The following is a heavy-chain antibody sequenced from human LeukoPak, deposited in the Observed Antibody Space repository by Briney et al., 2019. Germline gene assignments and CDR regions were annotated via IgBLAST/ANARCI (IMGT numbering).Heavy chain of an antibody. CDR2: ISSSSSYT. Sequence: PGGSLTLSCAASGFTFSDYYMSWLRQAPGKGLDWVSCISSSSSYTNYADSVKGPFTISRDNAKNPLYLQMNSLRAEDTGVYFCARDSSASSVYHYPQGFDPWGQGTLVTVSS. CDR1: GFTFSDYY. D-gene: IGHD3-22*01. J-gene: IGHJ5*02. V-gene: IGHV3-11*05. CDR3: ARDSSASSVYHYPQGFDP.